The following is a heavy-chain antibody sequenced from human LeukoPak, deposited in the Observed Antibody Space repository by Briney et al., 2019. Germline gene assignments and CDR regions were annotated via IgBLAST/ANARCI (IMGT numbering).Heavy chain of an antibody. J-gene: IGHJ4*02. CDR2: INPSGGST. D-gene: IGHD1-26*01. V-gene: IGHV1-46*01. CDR1: GYTFTSYY. Sequence: ASVKVSFKSSGYTFTSYYMHWVRQAPGQGVEWMGIINPSGGSTSYAQKFQGRVTMTRDTSTSTVYMELSSLRSEDTAVYHCARSGSYPFDYWGQGTLVTVSS. CDR3: ARSGSYPFDY.